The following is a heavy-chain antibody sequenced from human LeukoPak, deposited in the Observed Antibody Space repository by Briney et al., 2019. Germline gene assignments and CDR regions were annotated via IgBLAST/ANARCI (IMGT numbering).Heavy chain of an antibody. CDR3: AKEGSAAAAYFDY. J-gene: IGHJ4*02. V-gene: IGHV3-30*18. CDR2: ISYDGSNK. Sequence: GRSLRLSCAASGFTFSSYGMHWVRQAPGKGLEWVAVISYDGSNKYYADSVKGRFTISRDNSKNTLYLQMNSLRAEDTAVYYCAKEGSAAAAYFDYWGQGTLVTVSS. D-gene: IGHD6-13*01. CDR1: GFTFSSYG.